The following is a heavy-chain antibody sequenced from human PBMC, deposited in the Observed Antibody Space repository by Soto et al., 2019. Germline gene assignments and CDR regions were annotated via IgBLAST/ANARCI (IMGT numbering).Heavy chain of an antibody. D-gene: IGHD3-10*01. Sequence: PSETLSLTCAVSGGSISSSSYYWGWIRQPPGKGLEWIGSIYYSGSTYYNPSLKSRVTISVDTSKNQFSLKLGSVTAADTAVYYCSRHYYGSGSYYISSPEYFQHWGQGTLVTVSS. V-gene: IGHV4-39*01. J-gene: IGHJ1*01. CDR2: IYYSGST. CDR3: SRHYYGSGSYYISSPEYFQH. CDR1: GGSISSSSYY.